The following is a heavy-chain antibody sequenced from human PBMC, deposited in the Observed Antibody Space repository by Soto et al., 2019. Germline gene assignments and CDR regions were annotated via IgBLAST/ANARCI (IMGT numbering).Heavy chain of an antibody. D-gene: IGHD4-17*01. CDR3: ATRMTTAPY. CDR1: LFIVSDNY. J-gene: IGHJ4*02. CDR2: IYSGGGT. V-gene: IGHV3-66*01. Sequence: EVRLVQSGGGLVQPGGSLRLSCAASLFIVSDNYMSWVRQAPGKGLEWVSLIYSGGGTDYAESVKGRFTISRDNSKNTLDLQMNSLKAEETGIYYCATRMTTAPYWGQGTVVTVSS.